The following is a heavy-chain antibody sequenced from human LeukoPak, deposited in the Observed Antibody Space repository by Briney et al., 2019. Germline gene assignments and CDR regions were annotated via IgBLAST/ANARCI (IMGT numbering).Heavy chain of an antibody. V-gene: IGHV3-66*01. CDR2: IYSGGRT. J-gene: IGHJ3*02. CDR1: GFTVSSNY. Sequence: GGSLRLSCAASGFTVSSNYMSWVRQAPGKGLEWVSVIYSGGRTYYADSVKGRFTISRDNSKNTLYLQMNSLRAEDTAVYYCASGSYYDSSGYPHDAFDIWGQGTMVTVSS. D-gene: IGHD3-22*01. CDR3: ASGSYYDSSGYPHDAFDI.